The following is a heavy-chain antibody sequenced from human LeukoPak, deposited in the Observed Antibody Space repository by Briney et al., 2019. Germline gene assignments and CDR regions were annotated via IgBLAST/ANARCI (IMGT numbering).Heavy chain of an antibody. V-gene: IGHV3-23*01. CDR1: GFTFSSYA. CDR2: ISGSGGST. CDR3: AKARADCSSTSCHIFDY. D-gene: IGHD2-2*02. J-gene: IGHJ4*02. Sequence: GGSLRLSCAASGFTFSSYAMSWVRQAPVKGLEWVSAISGSGGSTYYADSVKGRFTISRDNSKNTLYLQMNSLRAEDTAVYYCAKARADCSSTSCHIFDYWGQGTLVTVSS.